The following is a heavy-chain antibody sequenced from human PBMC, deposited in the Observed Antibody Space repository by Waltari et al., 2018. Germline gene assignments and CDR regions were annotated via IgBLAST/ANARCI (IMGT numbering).Heavy chain of an antibody. J-gene: IGHJ4*02. CDR3: ARGGEGVQLWPFYFDY. D-gene: IGHD5-18*01. V-gene: IGHV4-34*01. CDR1: GGSFSGYY. Sequence: QVQLQQWGAGLLKPSETLSLTCAVYGGSFSGYYWRWIRQPPGKGLEWIGEINHSGSTNYNPSLKSRVTISVDTSKNQFSLKLSSVTAADTAVYYCARGGEGVQLWPFYFDYWGQGTLVTVSS. CDR2: INHSGST.